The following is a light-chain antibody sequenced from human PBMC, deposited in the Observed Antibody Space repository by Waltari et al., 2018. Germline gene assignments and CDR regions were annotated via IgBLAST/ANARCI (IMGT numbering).Light chain of an antibody. CDR2: AAS. V-gene: IGKV1-12*01. CDR3: QQANSFPRT. J-gene: IGKJ3*01. Sequence: TCRASEGVSSWLAWYQQKPGKAPRRLIYAASSLRSGVPSRFSGSGSGTDFTLTISSRQPEDFATYYCQQANSFPRTVGPGTKVDIK. CDR1: EGVSSW.